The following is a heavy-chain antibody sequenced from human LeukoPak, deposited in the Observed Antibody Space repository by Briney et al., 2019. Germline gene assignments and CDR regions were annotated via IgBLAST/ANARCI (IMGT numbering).Heavy chain of an antibody. V-gene: IGHV3-66*02. CDR2: IYSGGST. J-gene: IGHJ4*02. CDR3: ARDSDFWSGYYPSFDY. D-gene: IGHD3-3*01. Sequence: PGGSLRLSCAASGFTVSSNYMSWVRQAPGKGLEWVSVIYSGGSTYYADSVKGRFTISRDNSKNTLYLQMNSLSAEDTAVYYCARDSDFWSGYYPSFDYWGQGTLVTVSS. CDR1: GFTVSSNY.